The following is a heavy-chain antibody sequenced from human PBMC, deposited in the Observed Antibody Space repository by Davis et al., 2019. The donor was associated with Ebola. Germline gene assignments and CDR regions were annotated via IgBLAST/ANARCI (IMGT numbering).Heavy chain of an antibody. J-gene: IGHJ4*02. D-gene: IGHD6-6*01. Sequence: PGGSLRLSCAASGFTFSGSAMHWVRQASGNWLDWVGRIRSKANSYATAYVASVKGRFTISRDDSKNTAYLQMNSLKTEDTAVYYCCSSDDYWGQGTLVTVSS. CDR3: CSSDDY. V-gene: IGHV3-73*01. CDR1: GFTFSGSA. CDR2: IRSKANSYAT.